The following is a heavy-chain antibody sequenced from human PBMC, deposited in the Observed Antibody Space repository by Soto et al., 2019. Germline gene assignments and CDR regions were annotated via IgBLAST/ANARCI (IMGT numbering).Heavy chain of an antibody. D-gene: IGHD6-19*01. J-gene: IGHJ4*02. CDR1: GGSVISGSYY. CDR3: ARSEELEAGVPIDY. Sequence: SETLSLTCTVSGGSVISGSYYFICIRQPPWKGLEWIGYIYYSGSTNYNPSLKSRVTISVDTSKNQFSLKLSSVTAADTAVYYCARSEELEAGVPIDYWGQGTLVTVSS. V-gene: IGHV4-61*01. CDR2: IYYSGST.